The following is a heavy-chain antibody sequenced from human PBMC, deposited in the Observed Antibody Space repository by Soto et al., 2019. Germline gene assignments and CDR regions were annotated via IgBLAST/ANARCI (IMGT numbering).Heavy chain of an antibody. D-gene: IGHD1-26*01. Sequence: PSETLSLTCTVSGGSIRSGGYYWIWIRHHPGKGLEWIGYIYYSGSTYYNPSLKSRVTISVDTSKNQFSLKLSSVTAADTAVYYCARDGSYYYYGMDVWGQGTTVTVSS. J-gene: IGHJ6*02. V-gene: IGHV4-31*03. CDR3: ARDGSYYYYGMDV. CDR1: GGSIRSGGYY. CDR2: IYYSGST.